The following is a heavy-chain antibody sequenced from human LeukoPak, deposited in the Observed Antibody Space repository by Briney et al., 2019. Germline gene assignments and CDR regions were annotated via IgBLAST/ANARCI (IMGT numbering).Heavy chain of an antibody. CDR2: ISSSGSTM. CDR3: ARDYVVAAAGTYY. J-gene: IGHJ4*02. V-gene: IGHV3-48*03. Sequence: PGGSLRLSCAASGFTFSSYEMNWVRQGPGKGLEWVSYISSSGSTMYYADSVKGRFTISRDNAKSSLYLLMNSLRAEDTAVYYCARDYVVAAAGTYYWGQGTLVTVSS. CDR1: GFTFSSYE. D-gene: IGHD6-13*01.